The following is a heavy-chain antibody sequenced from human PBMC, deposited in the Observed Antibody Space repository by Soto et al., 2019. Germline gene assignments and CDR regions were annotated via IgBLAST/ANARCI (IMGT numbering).Heavy chain of an antibody. CDR1: GGSISSSSYY. V-gene: IGHV4-39*01. Sequence: SETLSLTCTVSGGSISSSSYYWGWIRQPPGKGLEWIGNIYYSGSTYYNPSLKSRVTISVDTSKNQFSLKLSSVTAADTAVYYCARRVSASYFPYWVQGTLVTVSS. D-gene: IGHD1-26*01. CDR2: IYYSGST. CDR3: ARRVSASYFPY. J-gene: IGHJ4*02.